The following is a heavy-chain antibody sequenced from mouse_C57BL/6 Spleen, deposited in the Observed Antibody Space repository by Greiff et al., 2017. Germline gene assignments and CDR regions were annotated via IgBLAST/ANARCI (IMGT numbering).Heavy chain of an antibody. Sequence: QVHVKQSGAELVKPGASVKLSCKASGYTFTEYTIHWVKQRSGQGLEWIGWFYPGSGSIKYNEKFKDKATLTADKSSSTVYMELSRLTSEDSAVYFCARHEEELAWFAYWGQGTLVTVSA. CDR3: ARHEEELAWFAY. CDR2: FYPGSGSI. V-gene: IGHV1-62-2*01. CDR1: GYTFTEYT. D-gene: IGHD4-1*01. J-gene: IGHJ3*01.